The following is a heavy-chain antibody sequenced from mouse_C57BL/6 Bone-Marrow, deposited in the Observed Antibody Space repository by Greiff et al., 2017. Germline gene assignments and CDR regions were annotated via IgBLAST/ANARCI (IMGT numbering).Heavy chain of an antibody. D-gene: IGHD1-1*01. CDR1: GYTFTSYG. V-gene: IGHV1-81*01. CDR2: IYPRSGNT. CDR3: ARRATVVATRAWVAY. Sequence: VQLQQSGAELARPGASVKLSCKASGYTFTSYGISWVKQRTGQGLEWIGEIYPRSGNTYYNEKFKGKATLAADKSSSTAYMELRSLTSEDSAVYVCARRATVVATRAWVAYWGQGTLVTVSA. J-gene: IGHJ3*01.